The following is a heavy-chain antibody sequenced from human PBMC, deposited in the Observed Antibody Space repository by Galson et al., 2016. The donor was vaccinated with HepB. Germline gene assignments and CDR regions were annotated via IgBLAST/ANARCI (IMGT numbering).Heavy chain of an antibody. CDR3: AAAVAGNFDY. J-gene: IGHJ4*02. CDR2: ISVYNDNT. CDR1: DYTFTRCR. D-gene: IGHD6-19*01. Sequence: SVKVSCKASDYTFTRCRISWVRQAPGQGLEWMGWISVYNDNTKYAQKFQGRVTMTTDTSTSTAYMELRSLRSDDTAVYYCAAAVAGNFDYWGQGILVTVSS. V-gene: IGHV1-18*04.